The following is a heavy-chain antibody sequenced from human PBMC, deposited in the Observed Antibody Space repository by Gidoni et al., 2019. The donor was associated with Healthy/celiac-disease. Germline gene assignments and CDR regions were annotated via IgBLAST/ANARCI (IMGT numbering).Heavy chain of an antibody. CDR3: ARLSYYDSSGYFDY. CDR2: IYTSGRT. D-gene: IGHD3-22*01. V-gene: IGHV4-61*02. J-gene: IGHJ4*02. CDR1: GGSISSGSYY. Sequence: QVQLQESGPGLVKPSQTLSLTCTVSGGSISSGSYYWSWIRQPAGKGLEWIGRIYTSGRTNYNPSLKSRVTISVDTSKNQFSLKLSSVTAADTAVYYCARLSYYDSSGYFDYWGQGTLVTVSS.